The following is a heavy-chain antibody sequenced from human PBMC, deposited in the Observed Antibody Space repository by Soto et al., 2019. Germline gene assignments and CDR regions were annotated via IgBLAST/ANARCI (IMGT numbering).Heavy chain of an antibody. V-gene: IGHV3-33*01. Sequence: QVQLVESGGGVAQPGGSLRLSCAASGFTFSRYGMHWVRQAPGKGLEWVAGIWTDGSYVYYADSVMGRFTISRDNSKNTLYMQMNSLRAEDTAVYYCARAGHDSSGYYDGGLDYWGPGTLVTVST. CDR1: GFTFSRYG. J-gene: IGHJ4*02. CDR3: ARAGHDSSGYYDGGLDY. CDR2: IWTDGSYV. D-gene: IGHD3-22*01.